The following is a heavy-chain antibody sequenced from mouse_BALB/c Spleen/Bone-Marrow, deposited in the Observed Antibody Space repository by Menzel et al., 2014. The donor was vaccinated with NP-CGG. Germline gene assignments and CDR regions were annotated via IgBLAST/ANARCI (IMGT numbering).Heavy chain of an antibody. CDR1: GFNIKDTY. D-gene: IGHD2-2*01. CDR2: IDPANGNT. Sequence: EVKLMESRAELVKPGASVKLSCTASGFNIKDTYMHWVKQRPEQGLEWIGRIDPANGNTKYDPKFQGKATITADTSSNTAYLQLSSLTSEDTAVYYCARNYGYGKSFAYWGQGTLVTVSA. J-gene: IGHJ3*01. CDR3: ARNYGYGKSFAY. V-gene: IGHV14-3*02.